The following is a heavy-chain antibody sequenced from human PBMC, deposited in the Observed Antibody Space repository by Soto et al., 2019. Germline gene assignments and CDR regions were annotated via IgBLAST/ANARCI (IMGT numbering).Heavy chain of an antibody. Sequence: SGTLSLTCAVYGGSFSGYYWSWIRQPPGKGLEWIGEINHSGSTNYNPSLKSRVTISVDTSKSQFSLKLSSVTAADTAIYYCARGVSNYDFWSGYSHYYYYMDVWGKGTTVTVSS. CDR2: INHSGST. CDR3: ARGVSNYDFWSGYSHYYYYMDV. CDR1: GGSFSGYY. V-gene: IGHV4-34*01. D-gene: IGHD3-3*01. J-gene: IGHJ6*03.